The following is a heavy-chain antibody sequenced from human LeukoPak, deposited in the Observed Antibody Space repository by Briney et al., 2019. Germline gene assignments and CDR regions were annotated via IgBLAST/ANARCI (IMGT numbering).Heavy chain of an antibody. J-gene: IGHJ4*02. CDR3: AKDGGVGYCTNGVCYVDY. CDR2: ISGSGGST. D-gene: IGHD2-8*01. V-gene: IGHV3-23*01. CDR1: GFTFSSYA. Sequence: GGSLRLSCAASGFTFSSYAVSWVRQAPGKGLEWVSAISGSGGSTYYADSVKGRFTISRDNSKNTLYLQMNSLRAEDTAVYYCAKDGGVGYCTNGVCYVDYWGQGTLVTVSS.